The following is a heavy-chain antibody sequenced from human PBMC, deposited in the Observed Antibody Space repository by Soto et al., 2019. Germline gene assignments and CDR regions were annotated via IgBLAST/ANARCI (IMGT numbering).Heavy chain of an antibody. CDR3: AKDLGGYENSGY. CDR1: GFTFRSYA. Sequence: PGGSLILSCAASGFTFRSYAMHWVRQAPGKGLEWVAVISYDGSNKYYADSVKGRFTISRDNSKNTLYLQMNSLRAEDTAVYYCAKDLGGYENSGYWGQGTLVTVSS. CDR2: ISYDGSNK. V-gene: IGHV3-30-3*01. D-gene: IGHD5-12*01. J-gene: IGHJ4*02.